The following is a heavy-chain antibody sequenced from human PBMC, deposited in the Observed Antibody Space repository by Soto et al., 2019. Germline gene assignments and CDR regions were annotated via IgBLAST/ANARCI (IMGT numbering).Heavy chain of an antibody. CDR2: MYYSGST. Sequence: QLQLQESGPGLVKPSETLFLTCTVSGVSISSTSYFWGWIRQPPGKGLEWIGTMYYSGSTYYNPSLKSRLTISLDTSKNQFSLKLNSVTAADTAVYYCVRLGGIAVAEFWGQGTLVTVSS. V-gene: IGHV4-39*01. CDR1: GVSISSTSYF. CDR3: VRLGGIAVAEF. J-gene: IGHJ4*02. D-gene: IGHD6-19*01.